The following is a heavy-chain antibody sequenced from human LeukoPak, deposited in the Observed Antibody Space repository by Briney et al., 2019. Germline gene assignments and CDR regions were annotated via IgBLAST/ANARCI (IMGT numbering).Heavy chain of an antibody. Sequence: PGGSLRLSCAASGFTVSSLYMIWVRQAPGKGLEWVSVVYSGGNTNYADSVKGRFTISRDNAKNTLYLQMNSLRAEDTAVYYCARGGGYSYGSFDYWGQGTLVTVSS. D-gene: IGHD5-18*01. CDR2: VYSGGNT. V-gene: IGHV3-53*01. CDR1: GFTVSSLY. CDR3: ARGGGYSYGSFDY. J-gene: IGHJ4*02.